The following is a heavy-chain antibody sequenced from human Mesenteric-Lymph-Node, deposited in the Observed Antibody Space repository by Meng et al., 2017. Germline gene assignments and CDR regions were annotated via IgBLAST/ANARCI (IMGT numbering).Heavy chain of an antibody. D-gene: IGHD2-8*02. CDR1: GGSISSGDSY. CDR3: ARRPTGIDY. J-gene: IGHJ4*02. CDR2: IIHGGSP. V-gene: IGHV4-30-4*01. Sequence: QVQLQESGPGLVTPSQTLSLTCSVSGGSISSGDSYWSWIRQPPGKGLEWIGEIIHGGSPSYNPSLKSRVTISIDTSKNQLSLMLSSVTAADTAVYYCARRPTGIDYWGQGTLVTVSS.